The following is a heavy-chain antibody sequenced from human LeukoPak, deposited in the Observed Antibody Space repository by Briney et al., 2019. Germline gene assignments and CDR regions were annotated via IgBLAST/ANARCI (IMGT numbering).Heavy chain of an antibody. CDR1: GGTFSSYA. CDR2: VIPIFGTA. V-gene: IGHV1-69*05. Sequence: SVKVSCKASGGTFSSYAISWVRQAPGQGLEWMGGVIPIFGTANYAQKFQGRVTITTDESTSTAYMELSSLRSEDTAVYYCATQTYYYDSSGYYSFDYWGQGTLVTVSS. CDR3: ATQTYYYDSSGYYSFDY. J-gene: IGHJ4*02. D-gene: IGHD3-22*01.